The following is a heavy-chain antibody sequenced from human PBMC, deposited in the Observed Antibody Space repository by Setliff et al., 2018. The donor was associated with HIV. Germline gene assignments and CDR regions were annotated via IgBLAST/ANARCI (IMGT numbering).Heavy chain of an antibody. CDR1: GFILSEDW. CDR2: IKSKRDGGTI. V-gene: IGHV3-15*01. CDR3: AREDRIAPATRNYYYFGMDV. Sequence: PGGSLRLSCAVSGFILSEDWMSWVRQAPGKGLEWLGRIKSKRDGGTIDYTAPVKGRFTISRDDSKNTLYLEMNNLKTEDTAVYYCAREDRIAPATRNYYYFGMDVWGQGTTVTVSS. D-gene: IGHD6-13*01. J-gene: IGHJ6*02.